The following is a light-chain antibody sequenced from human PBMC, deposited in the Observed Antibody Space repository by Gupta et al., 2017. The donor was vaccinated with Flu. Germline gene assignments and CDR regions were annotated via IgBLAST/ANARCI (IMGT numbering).Light chain of an antibody. CDR1: NIGSKS. J-gene: IGLJ3*02. CDR3: QVWDSTNDHGV. Sequence: SYVLTQPPSVSVPPGQTARITCGGNNIGSKSVHWYQQKPGQAPVMVVYDDSDRPSGIPERFSASNSGNTATLTISRVEAGDEADYYCQVWDSTNDHGVFGGGTKLTVL. V-gene: IGLV3-21*02. CDR2: DDS.